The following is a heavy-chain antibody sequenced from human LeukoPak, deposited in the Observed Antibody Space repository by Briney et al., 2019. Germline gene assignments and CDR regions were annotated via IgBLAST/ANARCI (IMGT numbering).Heavy chain of an antibody. J-gene: IGHJ4*02. CDR2: INPNSGGT. CDR1: GYTFTGYY. CDR3: ARIITILTEVFDY. Sequence: ASVKVSCKASGYTFTGYYMHWVRQAPGQGLEWMGWINPNSGGTNYAQKFQGRVTMTRDTSLSTAYMELSRLRSDDTAVYYCARIITILTEVFDYWGQGTLVTVSS. D-gene: IGHD3-9*01. V-gene: IGHV1-2*02.